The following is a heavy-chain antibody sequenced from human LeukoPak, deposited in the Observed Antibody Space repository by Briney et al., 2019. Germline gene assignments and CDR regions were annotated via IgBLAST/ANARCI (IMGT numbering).Heavy chain of an antibody. CDR1: GFTFSSYG. D-gene: IGHD3-22*01. Sequence: PGGSLRLSCAASGFTFSSYGMHWVRQAPGKGLEWVAVIWYDGSNKYYADPVKGRFTISRDNSKNTLYLQMNSLRAEDTAVYYCARVFGSSGYRNYYGMDVWGQGTTVTVSS. CDR2: IWYDGSNK. V-gene: IGHV3-33*08. CDR3: ARVFGSSGYRNYYGMDV. J-gene: IGHJ6*02.